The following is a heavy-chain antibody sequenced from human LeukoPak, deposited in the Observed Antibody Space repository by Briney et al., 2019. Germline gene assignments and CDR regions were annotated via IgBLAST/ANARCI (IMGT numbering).Heavy chain of an antibody. J-gene: IGHJ4*02. D-gene: IGHD2-2*02. CDR2: ISSCGSYI. CDR3: VRGEIGYCSSTSCYIFDY. Sequence: GGSLRLPCAASGFLLSTYGMIWLRETRGKGLEGVASISSCGSYIYYADSVKGRFTISRDNAKNSLYLKMNSLRAEDTAVYYCVRGEIGYCSSTSCYIFDYWGQGTLVTVPS. V-gene: IGHV3-21*01. CDR1: GFLLSTYG.